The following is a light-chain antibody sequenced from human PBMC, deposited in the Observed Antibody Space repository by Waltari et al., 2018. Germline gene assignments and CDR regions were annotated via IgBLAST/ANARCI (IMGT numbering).Light chain of an antibody. V-gene: IGLV3-19*01. Sequence: SSELTQDPAVSVALGQTVRIPCQGDSLRSYYASWYQQKPGQAPVLVIYGKNNRPSGIPDRFSGSSSGNTASLTITGAQAEDEADYYCNSRDSSGNHRGVVFGGGTKLTVL. CDR3: NSRDSSGNHRGVV. CDR1: SLRSYY. J-gene: IGLJ2*01. CDR2: GKN.